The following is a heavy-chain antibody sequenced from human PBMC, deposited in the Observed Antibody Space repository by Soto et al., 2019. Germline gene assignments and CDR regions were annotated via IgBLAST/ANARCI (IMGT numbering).Heavy chain of an antibody. CDR1: GGTFASYS. CDR3: ARDPVDLFGYMDV. D-gene: IGHD6-25*01. V-gene: IGHV1-69*06. CDR2: IIPLLKTV. J-gene: IGHJ6*02. Sequence: QAELVQSGAEVKKPGSSVNVSCKASGGTFASYSITWLRQAPGQRLEWMGEIIPLLKTVNYAQKFQGRVTITGDRSTSTVYMALSRLRSDDTAVYYCARDPVDLFGYMDVWGHGTTVTVS.